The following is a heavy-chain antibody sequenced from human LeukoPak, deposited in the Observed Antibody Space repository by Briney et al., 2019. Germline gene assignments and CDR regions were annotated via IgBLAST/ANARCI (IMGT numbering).Heavy chain of an antibody. CDR2: IYPGDSVT. D-gene: IGHD3-10*01. J-gene: IGHJ4*02. Sequence: GESLKISCKGSGYSFTSYWIAWVRQMPGKGPEWMGIIYPGDSVTRYSPSFQGQVTISADKSISTAYLQWSSLKASDTAMYYCARQLIRGAITQVDYWGQGTLVTVSS. V-gene: IGHV5-51*01. CDR3: ARQLIRGAITQVDY. CDR1: GYSFTSYW.